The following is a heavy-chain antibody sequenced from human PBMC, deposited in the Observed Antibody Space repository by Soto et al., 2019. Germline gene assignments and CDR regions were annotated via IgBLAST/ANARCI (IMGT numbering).Heavy chain of an antibody. CDR1: GASISSGHW. D-gene: IGHD5-12*01. V-gene: IGHV4-4*02. CDR2: IYHSGTT. J-gene: IGHJ4*02. Sequence: QVQLEESGPGLVNPSGTLSLTCAVSGASISSGHWWSWVRQPPGKGLEWIGEIYHSGTTNYNPSLKRPEAGTISVDTSKNQFSLRLRSVTAADTAVYYCARDGEDGYNLAVWGQGTLVTVSS. CDR3: ARDGEDGYNLAV.